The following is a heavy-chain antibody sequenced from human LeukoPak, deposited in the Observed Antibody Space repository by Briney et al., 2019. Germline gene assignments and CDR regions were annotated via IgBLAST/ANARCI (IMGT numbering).Heavy chain of an antibody. V-gene: IGHV3-74*01. D-gene: IGHD3-22*01. Sequence: GGSLRLSCAASGFTFSSYRMHWVRQAPGKGLVWVSRINSDGTSTSYADSVKGRLTLSRDNAKNTLYLQMNSLRAEDTAVYYCAKDRAYYYDSGYYYYFDYWGQGTLVTVSS. CDR2: INSDGTST. CDR3: AKDRAYYYDSGYYYYFDY. CDR1: GFTFSSYR. J-gene: IGHJ4*02.